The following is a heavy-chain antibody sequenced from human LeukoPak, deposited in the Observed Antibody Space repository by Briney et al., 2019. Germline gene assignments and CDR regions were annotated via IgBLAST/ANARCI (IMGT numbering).Heavy chain of an antibody. Sequence: SETLSLTCIVSGGSISSGGYYWSWIRQHPGKGLECIGYIYYSGSTYYNPSLKSRVTISVDTSKNQFSLKLSSVTAADTAVYYCARGDSSGYYCPGDYWGQGTLVTVSS. CDR1: GGSISSGGYY. J-gene: IGHJ4*02. CDR2: IYYSGST. D-gene: IGHD3-22*01. V-gene: IGHV4-31*03. CDR3: ARGDSSGYYCPGDY.